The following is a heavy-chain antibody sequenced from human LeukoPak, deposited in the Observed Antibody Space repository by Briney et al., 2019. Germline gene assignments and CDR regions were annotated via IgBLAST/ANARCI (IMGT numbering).Heavy chain of an antibody. CDR2: IYYSGST. J-gene: IGHJ3*02. V-gene: IGHV4-61*01. D-gene: IGHD2-21*01. Sequence: SETLSLTCTVSGGSVSSGSYYWSWIRQPPGKGLEWIGYIYYSGSTNYNPSPKSRVTISVDTSKNQFSLKLSSVTAADTAVYYCARDLGDPNAFDIWGQGTMVTVSS. CDR3: ARDLGDPNAFDI. CDR1: GGSVSSGSYY.